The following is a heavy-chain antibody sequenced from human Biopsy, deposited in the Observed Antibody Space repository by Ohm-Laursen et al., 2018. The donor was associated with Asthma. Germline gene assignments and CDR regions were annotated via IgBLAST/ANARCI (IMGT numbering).Heavy chain of an antibody. CDR1: GTHFGSYN. D-gene: IGHD6-13*01. CDR3: SRDTLGYYFDI. CDR2: ITFDGSTQ. Sequence: SLRLSCTASGTHFGSYNMHWARQAPGKGLEWVAVITFDGSTQHYGDSVKGRFTISRDNSKNLLFLKMNSLRAEDTAVYYCSRDTLGYYFDIWGQGTQVTVSS. V-gene: IGHV3-30-3*01. J-gene: IGHJ4*02.